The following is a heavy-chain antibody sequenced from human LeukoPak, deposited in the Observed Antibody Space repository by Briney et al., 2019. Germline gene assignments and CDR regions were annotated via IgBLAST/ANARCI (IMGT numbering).Heavy chain of an antibody. D-gene: IGHD4-17*01. CDR1: GFMFDDYG. V-gene: IGHV3-20*04. J-gene: IGHJ4*02. CDR3: ARDYDYGDYPGY. CDR2: INWNGGRT. Sequence: GGSLRPSCAASGFMFDDYGMSWVRQAPGKGLEWVSGINWNGGRTGYADSVKGRFTISRDNAKNSLYLQMNSLRAEDTALYYCARDYDYGDYPGYWGQGTLVTVSS.